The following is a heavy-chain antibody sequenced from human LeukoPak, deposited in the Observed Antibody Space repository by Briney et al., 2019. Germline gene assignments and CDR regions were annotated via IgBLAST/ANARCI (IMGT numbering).Heavy chain of an antibody. CDR2: IYYSGST. D-gene: IGHD3/OR15-3a*01. J-gene: IGHJ4*02. V-gene: IGHV4-59*08. CDR3: ARQTGSGLFILP. CDR1: GGSISSYY. Sequence: PSETLSLTCTVSGGSISSYYWNWIRQPPGKGLEWIGYIYYSGSTNYNSSLKSRVIISVDTSKNQFSLRLTSVTAADTAVYYCARQTGSGLFILPGGQGTLVTVSS.